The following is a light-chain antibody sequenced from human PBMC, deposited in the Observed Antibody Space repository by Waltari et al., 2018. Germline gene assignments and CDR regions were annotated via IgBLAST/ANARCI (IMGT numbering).Light chain of an antibody. CDR3: HSRDASGVAGS. CDR1: SLHSYY. Sequence: SSELTQDPAVSVALGQTVRITCQGDSLHSYYPSWYQQRPGQAPILVIYDKNNLPSGVPDRFSGSSSHNTGSLTITGAQAEDEASYYCHSRDASGVAGSFGGGTKLTVL. J-gene: IGLJ2*01. CDR2: DKN. V-gene: IGLV3-19*01.